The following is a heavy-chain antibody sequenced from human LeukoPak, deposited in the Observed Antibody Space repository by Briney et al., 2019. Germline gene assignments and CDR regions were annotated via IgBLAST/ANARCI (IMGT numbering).Heavy chain of an antibody. CDR1: GFTFSSYS. Sequence: GGSLRLSCAASGFTFSSYSMHWVRQAPGKGLEYVSAITGNGDNTYYADSVKGRFTISRDNSKNTLYLQMGSLRAEDTAVYYCARSRATIWGFDYWGQGTLVTVSS. CDR3: ARSRATIWGFDY. V-gene: IGHV3-64*02. D-gene: IGHD3-16*01. CDR2: ITGNGDNT. J-gene: IGHJ4*02.